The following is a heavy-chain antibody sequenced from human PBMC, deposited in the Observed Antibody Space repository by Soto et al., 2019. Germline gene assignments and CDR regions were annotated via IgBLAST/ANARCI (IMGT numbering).Heavy chain of an antibody. CDR1: GFSFSSYE. V-gene: IGHV3-48*03. CDR2: ITSSGNVI. CDR3: ARRFKDYYNAMDV. Sequence: GGCLRRSWAPAGFSFSSYEIHWVRQAPGKGLEWVSYITSSGNVINYAGSGKGRFTISRDNANNSLYLQMSSLRAEDTAVYYCARRFKDYYNAMDVWGQGTTVTVSS. D-gene: IGHD3-3*01. J-gene: IGHJ6*02.